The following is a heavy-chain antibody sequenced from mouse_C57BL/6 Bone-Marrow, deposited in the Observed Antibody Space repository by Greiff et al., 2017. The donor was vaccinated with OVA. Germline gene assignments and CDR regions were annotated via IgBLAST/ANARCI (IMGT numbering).Heavy chain of an antibody. CDR3: ASYGNYFDY. V-gene: IGHV1-82*01. J-gene: IGHJ2*01. Sequence: VQLLQSGPELVKPGASVKISCKASGYAFSSSWMNWVKQRPGKGLEWIGRIYPGDGDTNYNGKFKGKATLTADKSSSTAYMQLSSLTSEDSAVYFCASYGNYFDYWGQGTTLTVSS. CDR1: GYAFSSSW. CDR2: IYPGDGDT. D-gene: IGHD2-1*01.